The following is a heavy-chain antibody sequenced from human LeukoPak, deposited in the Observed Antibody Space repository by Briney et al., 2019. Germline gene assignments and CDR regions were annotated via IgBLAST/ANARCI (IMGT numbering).Heavy chain of an antibody. J-gene: IGHJ4*02. CDR1: GGSISSSSYY. D-gene: IGHD5-12*01. V-gene: IGHV4-39*01. CDR2: IYYSRST. CDR3: ARAYSGYDYY. Sequence: SETLSLTCTVSGGSISSSSYYWGWIRQPPGKGLEWIGSIYYSRSTYYNPSLKSRVTISVDTSKNQFYLKLRSVTAADTAVYYCARAYSGYDYYWGQGTLVTVSS.